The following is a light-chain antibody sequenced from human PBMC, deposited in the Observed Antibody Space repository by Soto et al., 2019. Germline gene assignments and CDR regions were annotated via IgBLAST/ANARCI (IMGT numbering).Light chain of an antibody. CDR2: GSS. Sequence: EIVLTQSPGTLSLSPGERATLSCRASQSVSSNYLVWYQQKPGQAPRLLIYGSSSRATGIPDRFSGSGSGTDFTLTISRLEPEDFAIYYCQQYGRSPLTFGGGTKVEIK. V-gene: IGKV3-20*01. J-gene: IGKJ4*01. CDR1: QSVSSNY. CDR3: QQYGRSPLT.